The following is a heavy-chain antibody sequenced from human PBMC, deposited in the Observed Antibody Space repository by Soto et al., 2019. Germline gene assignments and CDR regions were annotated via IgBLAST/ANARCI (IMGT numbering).Heavy chain of an antibody. J-gene: IGHJ3*02. D-gene: IGHD3-22*01. V-gene: IGHV4-30-4*01. Sequence: SETLSLTCTVSGGSISSGDYYWSWNRQPPGKGLEWMGYIYYSGSTYYNPSLKSRVTISVDTSKNQFSLKLSSVTAADTAVYYCARDTIYYTYYDSIGYYFYAFDIWRQGTMVTVSS. CDR3: ARDTIYYTYYDSIGYYFYAFDI. CDR2: IYYSGST. CDR1: GGSISSGDYY.